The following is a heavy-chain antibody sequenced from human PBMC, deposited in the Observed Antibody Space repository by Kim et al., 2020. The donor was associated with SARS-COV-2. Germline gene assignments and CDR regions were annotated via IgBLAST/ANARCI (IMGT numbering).Heavy chain of an antibody. V-gene: IGHV4-31*03. CDR1: GGSISSGGYY. D-gene: IGHD6-13*01. J-gene: IGHJ4*02. CDR3: ARGEQQLVFDY. Sequence: SETLSLTCTVSGGSISSGGYYWSWIRQHPGKGLEWIGYIYYSGSTYYNPSLKSRVTISVDTSKNQFSLKLSSVTAADTAVYYCARGEQQLVFDYWGQGTLVTVSS. CDR2: IYYSGST.